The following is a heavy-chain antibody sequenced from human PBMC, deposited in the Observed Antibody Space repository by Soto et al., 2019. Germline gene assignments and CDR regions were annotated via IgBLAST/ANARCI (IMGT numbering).Heavy chain of an antibody. Sequence: QVQLVQSGAELRKPGSSVKVSCKASGGTFSDFTINWVRQAPGQRLEWMGGIIPIFDTANYAEKFQGRVTITADEPTSTSFMEVSSLRSEDTAVYYCARNGTQTGYSYGMDVWGQGTMVTVSS. D-gene: IGHD1-1*01. CDR3: ARNGTQTGYSYGMDV. J-gene: IGHJ6*02. CDR1: GGTFSDFT. CDR2: IIPIFDTA. V-gene: IGHV1-69*01.